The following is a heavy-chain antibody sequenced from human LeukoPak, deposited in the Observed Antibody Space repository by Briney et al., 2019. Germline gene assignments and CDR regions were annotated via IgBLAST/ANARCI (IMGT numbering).Heavy chain of an antibody. V-gene: IGHV3-23*01. J-gene: IGHJ4*02. D-gene: IGHD2-2*01. CDR3: AKDVDCSSTSCHNPTPD. CDR1: GFTFSSYA. CDR2: ISGSGGST. Sequence: PGGSLRLSCAASGFTFSSYAMSWVRQAPGKGLEWVSAISGSGGSTYYADSVKGRFTISRDNSKNTLYLQMNSLRAEDTAVYYCAKDVDCSSTSCHNPTPDWGQGTLVTVSS.